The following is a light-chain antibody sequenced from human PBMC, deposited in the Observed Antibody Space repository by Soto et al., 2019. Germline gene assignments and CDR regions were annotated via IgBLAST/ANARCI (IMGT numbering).Light chain of an antibody. Sequence: EIVMTQSPATLSVSPGERATLSCRASRSVSSNLAWYQQKPGQAPRLLIYDASTRATGIPARFSGSGSGTEFTLTISSLQSEDFAVYYCQQSNNWPPFTFGPGTKVDIK. V-gene: IGKV3-15*01. CDR3: QQSNNWPPFT. CDR1: RSVSSN. CDR2: DAS. J-gene: IGKJ3*01.